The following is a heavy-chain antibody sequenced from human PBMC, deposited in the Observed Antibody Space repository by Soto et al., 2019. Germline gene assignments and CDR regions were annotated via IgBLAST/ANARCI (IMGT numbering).Heavy chain of an antibody. J-gene: IGHJ4*02. CDR1: GYTFTSYA. D-gene: IGHD3-9*01. CDR3: ATDYDILTGYLDY. CDR2: INAGNGNT. V-gene: IGHV1-3*01. Sequence: ASVKVSCKASGYTFTSYAMHWVRQAPGQRLEWMGWINAGNGNTKYSQKFQGRVTITRDTSASTAYMELSSLRSEDTAVYYCATDYDILTGYLDYWGQGTLVTVSS.